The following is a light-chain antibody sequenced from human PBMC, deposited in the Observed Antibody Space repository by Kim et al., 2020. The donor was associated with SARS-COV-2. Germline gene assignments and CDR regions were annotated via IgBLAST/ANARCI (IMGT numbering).Light chain of an antibody. CDR2: YDS. CDR3: QVWDSSSDHRVV. Sequence: PGKAARITCGGNNIGSKSVHWYQQKPGRAPVLVIYYDSDRPSGIPERFSGSNSGNTATLTISRVEAGDEADYYCQVWDSSSDHRVVFGGGTKVTVL. CDR1: NIGSKS. J-gene: IGLJ2*01. V-gene: IGLV3-21*04.